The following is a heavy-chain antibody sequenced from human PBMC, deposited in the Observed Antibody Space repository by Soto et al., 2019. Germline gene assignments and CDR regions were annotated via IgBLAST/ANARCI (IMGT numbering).Heavy chain of an antibody. CDR2: INAGNGNT. CDR1: GYTFTSYA. D-gene: IGHD7-27*01. CDR3: ARSVSYLGSYYFDY. J-gene: IGHJ4*02. V-gene: IGHV1-3*01. Sequence: ASVKVSCKASGYTFTSYAMHWVRQAPGQRLEWMGWINAGNGNTKYSQKFQGRVTITRDTSASTAYMELSSLRSEDTAAYYCARSVSYLGSYYFDYWGQGTLVTVSS.